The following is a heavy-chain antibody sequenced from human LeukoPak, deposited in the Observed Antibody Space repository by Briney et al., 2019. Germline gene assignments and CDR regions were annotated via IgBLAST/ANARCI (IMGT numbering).Heavy chain of an antibody. J-gene: IGHJ4*02. CDR3: ASTKLGYSGGWH. D-gene: IGHD6-19*01. Sequence: SETLSLTCTVPGGSISSSYSWGWIRQPPGKGLEWIGNIYYSGTTYYNSSLKSRVTISVHMSKNQFSLRLNSVTASDTAIYYCASTKLGYSGGWHWGQGTLVTVSS. V-gene: IGHV4-39*01. CDR2: IYYSGTT. CDR1: GGSISSSYS.